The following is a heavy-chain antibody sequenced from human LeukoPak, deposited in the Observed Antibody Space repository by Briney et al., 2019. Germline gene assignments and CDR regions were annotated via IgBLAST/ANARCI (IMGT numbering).Heavy chain of an antibody. J-gene: IGHJ4*02. CDR3: AGLPAYYYDTSGFYFDY. V-gene: IGHV3-66*04. D-gene: IGHD3-22*01. CDR2: ICSGGSR. CDR1: GFTFSRYG. Sequence: GGALRLSCAASGFTFSRYGMSWVGQAPGKGLEWGSVICSGGSRYYADSVKGRFTISRDNSKNTLYLQMNSLRAEDTAVYYCAGLPAYYYDTSGFYFDYWGQGTLVTVSS.